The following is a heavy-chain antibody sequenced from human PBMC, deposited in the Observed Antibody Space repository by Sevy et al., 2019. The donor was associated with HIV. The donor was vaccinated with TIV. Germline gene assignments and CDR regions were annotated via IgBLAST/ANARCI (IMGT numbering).Heavy chain of an antibody. J-gene: IGHJ4*02. CDR3: ARKTYNSAWNLFYFDY. CDR1: GVTFSAYW. D-gene: IGHD3-22*01. Sequence: GGSLRLSCAASGVTFSAYWMSWVRQVPGKGLEWVANIKQDGSDKYYVDSVKGRFTISRDNAKNSLYLQMNSLRVEDTAVYYCARKTYNSAWNLFYFDYWGQGTLVTVSS. V-gene: IGHV3-7*01. CDR2: IKQDGSDK.